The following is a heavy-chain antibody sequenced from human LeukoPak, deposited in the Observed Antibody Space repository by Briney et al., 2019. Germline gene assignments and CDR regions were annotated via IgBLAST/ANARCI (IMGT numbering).Heavy chain of an antibody. V-gene: IGHV1-69*13. D-gene: IGHD3-3*01. CDR1: GGTFSSYA. Sequence: SVKVSCKASGGTFSSYAISWVRQAPGQGLEWMGGIIPIFGTANYAQKFQGRVTITADESTSTAYMELSSLRSEDTAVYYCARESPLRFLEWLFDYWGQGTLVTVSS. CDR2: IIPIFGTA. CDR3: ARESPLRFLEWLFDY. J-gene: IGHJ4*02.